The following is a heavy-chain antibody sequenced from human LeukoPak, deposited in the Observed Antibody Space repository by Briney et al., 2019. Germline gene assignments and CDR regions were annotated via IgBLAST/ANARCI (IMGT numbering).Heavy chain of an antibody. CDR1: GGSISSYY. J-gene: IGHJ3*02. D-gene: IGHD3-22*01. V-gene: IGHV4-59*08. Sequence: NPSETLSLTCTVSGGSISSYYWSWIRQPPGKGLEWIGYIYYSGSTNYNPSLKSRVTISVDTSKNQFSLKLSSVTAADTAVYYCARRAPTYYYDSSGAFDIWGQGTMVTVSS. CDR2: IYYSGST. CDR3: ARRAPTYYYDSSGAFDI.